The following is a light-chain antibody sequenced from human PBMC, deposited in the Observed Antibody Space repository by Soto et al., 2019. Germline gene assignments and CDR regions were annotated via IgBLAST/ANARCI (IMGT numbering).Light chain of an antibody. Sequence: DVQLTQSPSFLSASIGDRVTITCRASQDFSNFLAWYQQKPGRAPKLLMYDASTLQSGAPSRFSGSGSGTEFTLTISSLQPEDFATYYCQQLYSFPLTFGGGTKVDI. CDR2: DAS. CDR3: QQLYSFPLT. J-gene: IGKJ4*01. V-gene: IGKV1-9*01. CDR1: QDFSNF.